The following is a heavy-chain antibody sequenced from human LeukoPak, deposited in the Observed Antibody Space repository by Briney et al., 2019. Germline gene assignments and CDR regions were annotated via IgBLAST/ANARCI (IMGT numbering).Heavy chain of an antibody. Sequence: GESLQISFKGSGYSFTSYWIGWVRQMPGKGLEWMGIIYPGDSDTRYSPSFQGQVTISADKSISTAYLQWSSLKASDTAMYYCARSGYCSSTSCYAPTYNWFDPWGQGTLVTVSS. V-gene: IGHV5-51*01. D-gene: IGHD2-2*03. CDR3: ARSGYCSSTSCYAPTYNWFDP. CDR1: GYSFTSYW. CDR2: IYPGDSDT. J-gene: IGHJ5*02.